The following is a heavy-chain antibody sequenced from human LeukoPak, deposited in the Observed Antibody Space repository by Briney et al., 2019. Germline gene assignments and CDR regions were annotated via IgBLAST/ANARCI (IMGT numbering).Heavy chain of an antibody. CDR1: GGSISSSSYY. J-gene: IGHJ3*02. V-gene: IGHV4-39*01. Sequence: PSETLSLTCTVSGGSISSSSYYWGWLRQPPGTGLEWIGSIYYSGSTYYNPSLKSRVTISVDTSKNQFSLTLSSVTAADTAVYYCARHERAHRYYDFWSGYSDAFDIWGQGTMVTVSS. CDR2: IYYSGST. D-gene: IGHD3-3*01. CDR3: ARHERAHRYYDFWSGYSDAFDI.